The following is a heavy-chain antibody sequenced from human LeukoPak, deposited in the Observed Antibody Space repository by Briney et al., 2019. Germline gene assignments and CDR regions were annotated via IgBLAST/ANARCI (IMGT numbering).Heavy chain of an antibody. J-gene: IGHJ4*02. CDR1: GFTFSSYE. CDR3: ARETPYGSGSRGDFDY. D-gene: IGHD3-10*01. CDR2: ISSGGSSI. Sequence: GGSLRLSCAASGFTFSSYEMSWVRQAPGKGPEWVSYISSGGSSINYADSVRGRFTISRDNAKNSLYLQMNSLRADDTAVYYCARETPYGSGSRGDFDYWGQGTLVTVSS. V-gene: IGHV3-48*03.